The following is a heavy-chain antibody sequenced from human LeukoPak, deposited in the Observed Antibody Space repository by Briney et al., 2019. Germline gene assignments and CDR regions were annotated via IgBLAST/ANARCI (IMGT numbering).Heavy chain of an antibody. CDR1: GGSISSGSYY. J-gene: IGHJ6*03. Sequence: SETLSLTCTVSGGSISSGSYYWSWIRQPAGKGLEWIGRIYNSGSTNYNPSLKSRGTISVDTSKNQFSLKLTSVTAADTAVYYCARTTEGGYTYGYFYYYYMDVWGKGTTVTISS. CDR2: IYNSGST. V-gene: IGHV4-61*10. D-gene: IGHD5-18*01. CDR3: ARTTEGGYTYGYFYYYYMDV.